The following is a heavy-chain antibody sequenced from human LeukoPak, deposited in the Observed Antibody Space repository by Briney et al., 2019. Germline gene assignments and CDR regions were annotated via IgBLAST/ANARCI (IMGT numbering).Heavy chain of an antibody. CDR1: GYPFTTYE. V-gene: IGHV1-8*01. CDR3: ARGPRYDP. Sequence: ASVKVSCKTSGYPFTTYEINWVRQAAGQGLEWMGWVHPNTGNTAYAQRFQGRVTMTRDTSISTAYMELSSLTSNDTAVYFCARGPRYDPWGQGTLVTVSS. J-gene: IGHJ5*02. CDR2: VHPNTGNT.